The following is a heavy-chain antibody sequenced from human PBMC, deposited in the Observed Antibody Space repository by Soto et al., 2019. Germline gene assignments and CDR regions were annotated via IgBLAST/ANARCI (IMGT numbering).Heavy chain of an antibody. CDR1: GGSISSYY. Sequence: SETLSLTCTVSGGSISSYYWSWIRQPPGKGLEWIGYIYYSGSTNYNPSLKSRVTISVDTSKNQFSLKLSSVTAADTAVYYCARYLRQWLVPDYYGMDVWGQGTTVTVSS. V-gene: IGHV4-59*01. D-gene: IGHD6-19*01. CDR3: ARYLRQWLVPDYYGMDV. J-gene: IGHJ6*02. CDR2: IYYSGST.